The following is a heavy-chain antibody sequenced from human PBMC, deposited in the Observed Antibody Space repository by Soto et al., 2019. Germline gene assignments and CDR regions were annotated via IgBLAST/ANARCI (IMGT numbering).Heavy chain of an antibody. D-gene: IGHD3-3*01. V-gene: IGHV1-18*01. Sequence: ASVKVSCKASGYTLTSYGVSWVRQAPGQGLEWMGWISAYNGNTNYAQKLQGRVTMTTDTSTSTAYMELRSLRSDDTAVYYCARDQRFLEWLETRYGMDVWGQGTTVTVSS. CDR1: GYTLTSYG. CDR3: ARDQRFLEWLETRYGMDV. CDR2: ISAYNGNT. J-gene: IGHJ6*02.